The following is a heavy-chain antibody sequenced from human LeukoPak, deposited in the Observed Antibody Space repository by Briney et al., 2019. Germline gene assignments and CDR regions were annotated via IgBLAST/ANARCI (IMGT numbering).Heavy chain of an antibody. V-gene: IGHV4-34*01. J-gene: IGHJ4*02. CDR1: GGSFSGYY. CDR2: INDSGST. D-gene: IGHD6-19*01. CDR3: GDSPGYSSGCFDY. Sequence: PSETLSLTCAVYGGSFSGYYWSWIRQPPGKGLEWIGEINDSGSTNYNPALMSRGTISADTSKTQTSLKLSSVTAADTAVYYCGDSPGYSSGCFDYWGQGTLVTVSS.